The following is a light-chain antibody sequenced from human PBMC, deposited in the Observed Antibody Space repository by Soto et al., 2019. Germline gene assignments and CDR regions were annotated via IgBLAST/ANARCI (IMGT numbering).Light chain of an antibody. Sequence: IQLTQSPTSLSASVGDRVTITCRASQGISSYLAWYQQKPGKAPKLLIYGASTLQSGVPSRFSGSGSGTDFTLTVSSLQPEDFAVYYCQQYASSPLTFGGGTKVELK. V-gene: IGKV1-9*01. CDR1: QGISSY. J-gene: IGKJ4*01. CDR2: GAS. CDR3: QQYASSPLT.